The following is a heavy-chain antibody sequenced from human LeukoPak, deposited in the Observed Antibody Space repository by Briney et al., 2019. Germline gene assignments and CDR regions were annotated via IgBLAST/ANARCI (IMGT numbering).Heavy chain of an antibody. CDR1: GYTLTGYY. Sequence: ASVKVSCKASGYTLTGYYMHWVRQAPGQGLEWMGWINPNSGGTNYAQKFQGRVTMTRDTSISTAYMELSRLRSDDTAVYYCARDPDFGWELKPYYFDYWGQGTLVTASS. D-gene: IGHD1-26*01. V-gene: IGHV1-2*02. J-gene: IGHJ4*02. CDR3: ARDPDFGWELKPYYFDY. CDR2: INPNSGGT.